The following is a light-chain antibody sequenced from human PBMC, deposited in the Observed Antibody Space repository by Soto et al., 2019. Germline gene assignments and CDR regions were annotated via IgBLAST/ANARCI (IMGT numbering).Light chain of an antibody. V-gene: IGKV3-11*01. J-gene: IGKJ3*01. CDR1: QSVSNY. CDR3: QQRAKWPPFT. Sequence: EIVLTQSPATLSLSPVERATLSCRASQSVSNYLAWYQQKPGQAPRLLIYDASNRASGIPARFSGSGSGTDFTLTISSLEPEDFAVYFCQQRAKWPPFTFGPGTKVGIK. CDR2: DAS.